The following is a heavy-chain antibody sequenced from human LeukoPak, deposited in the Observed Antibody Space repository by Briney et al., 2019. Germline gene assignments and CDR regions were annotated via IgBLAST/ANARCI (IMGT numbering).Heavy chain of an antibody. J-gene: IGHJ5*02. CDR3: ARDEGDGYNLDWFDP. V-gene: IGHV1-69*13. CDR1: GGTFSSYA. Sequence: ASVKVSCKASGGTFSSYAISWVRQAPGQGLEWMGGLIPIFGTANYAQKFQGRVTITADESTSTAYMELSSLRSEDTAVYYCARDEGDGYNLDWFDPWGQGTLVTVSS. D-gene: IGHD5-24*01. CDR2: LIPIFGTA.